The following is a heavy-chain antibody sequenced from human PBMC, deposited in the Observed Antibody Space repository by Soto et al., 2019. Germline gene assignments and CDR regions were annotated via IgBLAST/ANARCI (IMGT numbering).Heavy chain of an antibody. CDR1: GGSISSGGYY. CDR2: IYYSGST. V-gene: IGHV4-31*03. J-gene: IGHJ5*02. D-gene: IGHD3-22*01. CDR3: ARATSDRGDYDRLLDP. Sequence: QVQLQESGPGLVKPSQTLSLTCTVSGGSISSGGYYWSWIRQHPGKGLEWIGYIYYSGSTYYNPSLKSRVTISVDTSKNQFSLKLSSVTAADTAVYYCARATSDRGDYDRLLDPWGQGTLVTVSS.